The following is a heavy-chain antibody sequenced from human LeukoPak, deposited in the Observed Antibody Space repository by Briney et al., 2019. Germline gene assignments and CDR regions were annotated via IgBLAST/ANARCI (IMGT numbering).Heavy chain of an antibody. D-gene: IGHD3-22*01. CDR1: GGSLSSYY. CDR3: ARLSYYYDSSESDI. J-gene: IGHJ3*02. Sequence: PSETLSLTCTVSGGSLSSYYCSWIRQPPGKGLEWTGYIYYSGSTKYNPSLNNRVTISVDTSKNQVSLNLTPVTAADTAVYYCARLSYYYDSSESDIWGRGTTVTVSS. CDR2: IYYSGST. V-gene: IGHV4-59*08.